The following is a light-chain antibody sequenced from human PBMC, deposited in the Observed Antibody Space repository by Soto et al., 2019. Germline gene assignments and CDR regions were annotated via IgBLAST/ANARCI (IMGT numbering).Light chain of an antibody. CDR2: AAS. Sequence: DIPMTQSPSSLSASVGDRVMITCRTSQSISRYLNWYQQKPGQAPKLLIFAASSLQSGVPSRFSGSGSGTDFTLTISSLQPEDFTTYYCQQSYSSPLTFGGGTKVEVK. CDR3: QQSYSSPLT. V-gene: IGKV1-39*01. CDR1: QSISRY. J-gene: IGKJ4*01.